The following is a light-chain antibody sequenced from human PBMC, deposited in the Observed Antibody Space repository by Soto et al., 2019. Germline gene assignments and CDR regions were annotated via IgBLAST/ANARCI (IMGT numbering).Light chain of an antibody. CDR1: QSVSSY. CDR2: DAS. CDR3: QQRSNWPWT. V-gene: IGKV3-11*01. Sequence: EIVLQQSPATLSLSPGERATLSFRASQSVSSYLAWYQQTPGQAPRLLIYDASNRATGIPARFSGSGSGTDFTRTISSLEPEDFAVYYCQQRSNWPWTFGQGTKVDIK. J-gene: IGKJ1*01.